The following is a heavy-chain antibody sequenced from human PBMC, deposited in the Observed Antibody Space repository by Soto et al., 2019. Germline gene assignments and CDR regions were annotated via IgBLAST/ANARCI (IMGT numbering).Heavy chain of an antibody. Sequence: QVQLVQSGAEVKKPGASVKVSCKASGYTFTRNAIHWVRQAPGQRLEWIGKIDAGNGNTKYSPKFQDRVTITRDTSASAAYMELRTLRSEDTSIYYCARSATDYSRFDFWGQGTLVTVSS. CDR2: IDAGNGNT. CDR1: GYTFTRNA. D-gene: IGHD3-9*01. V-gene: IGHV1-3*01. J-gene: IGHJ4*02. CDR3: ARSATDYSRFDF.